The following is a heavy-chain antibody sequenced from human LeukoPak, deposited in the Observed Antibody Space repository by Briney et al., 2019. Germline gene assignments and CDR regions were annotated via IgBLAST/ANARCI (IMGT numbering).Heavy chain of an antibody. D-gene: IGHD1-26*01. J-gene: IGHJ4*02. CDR1: GFTFANYV. CDR3: TRDPILGAPDYFDY. Sequence: GGSLRLSCAASGFTFANYVTHWVRQAPGKGLEWVAVTSPDESLKFYGDSVKGRFTISRDNSKNTMYLQMNNLREEDTAVYYRTRDPILGAPDYFDYWGQGTLVTVSS. V-gene: IGHV3-30*04. CDR2: TSPDESLK.